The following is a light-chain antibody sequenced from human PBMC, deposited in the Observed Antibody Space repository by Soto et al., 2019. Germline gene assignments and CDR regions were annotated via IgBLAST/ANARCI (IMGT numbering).Light chain of an antibody. CDR3: QQYNSYSWT. J-gene: IGKJ1*01. Sequence: DIQMTQSPSTLSASVGDRVAITWRASQSISSSLAWYQQKPGKAPKLLIYKASSLESGVPSRFSGSGSGTEFTLTISSLQPDDFAAYYCQQYNSYSWTFGQGTKVDIK. V-gene: IGKV1-5*03. CDR2: KAS. CDR1: QSISSS.